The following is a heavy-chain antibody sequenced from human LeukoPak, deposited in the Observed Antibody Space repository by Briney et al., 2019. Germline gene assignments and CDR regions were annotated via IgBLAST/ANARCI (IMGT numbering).Heavy chain of an antibody. CDR2: MSYIGST. Sequence: SETLSLTCTVSGGSISSSYWSWIRQPPGKGLEWIGYMSYIGSTNYNPSLKSRVTISVDTSRNQLSLKLSSVTAADTAVYYCARGPPPDFDCWGQGTLVTVSS. J-gene: IGHJ4*02. CDR3: ARGPPPDFDC. CDR1: GGSISSSY. V-gene: IGHV4-59*08.